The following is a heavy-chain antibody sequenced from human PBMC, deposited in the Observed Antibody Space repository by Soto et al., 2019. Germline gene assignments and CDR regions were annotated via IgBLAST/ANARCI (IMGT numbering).Heavy chain of an antibody. V-gene: IGHV1-69*01. CDR2: IIPIFGTA. CDR1: GGTFSSYS. D-gene: IGHD1-26*01. J-gene: IGHJ4*02. CDR3: ARDGGRHSGGIDY. Sequence: QLQLVQSGAEVKKPGSSVKVSCKASGGTFSSYSINWVRQAPGQGLEWKGEIIPIFGTANYAQKFQGRVTITADESTSTAYMELSSLRSEDTAVYYCARDGGRHSGGIDYWGQGTLVTVSS.